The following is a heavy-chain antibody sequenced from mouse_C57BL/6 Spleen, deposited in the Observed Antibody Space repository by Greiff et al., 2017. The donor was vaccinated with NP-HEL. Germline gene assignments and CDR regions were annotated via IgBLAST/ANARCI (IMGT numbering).Heavy chain of an antibody. CDR1: GYTFTSYW. V-gene: IGHV1-61*01. D-gene: IGHD2-5*01. J-gene: IGHJ1*03. CDR3: ARILASSYDSNNWYFDV. CDR2: IYPSDSET. Sequence: QVQLQQSGAELVRPGSSVKLSCKASGYTFTSYWMDWVKQRPGQGLEWIGNIYPSDSETHYNQKFKDKATLTVDKSSSTAYMQLSSLTSEDSAVYYCARILASSYDSNNWYFDVWGTGTTVTVSS.